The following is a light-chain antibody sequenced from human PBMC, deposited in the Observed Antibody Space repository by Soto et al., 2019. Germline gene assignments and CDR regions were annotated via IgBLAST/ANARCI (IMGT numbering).Light chain of an antibody. CDR3: QQRSR. Sequence: NVLTQSPATLSLSPGDSATLSCRASQSSSGYLAWYQQKPGQAPRLLIYDASTRAPGIPARFSGSGSGTDYTLTITSLEHEDFAVYYCQQRSRFGGGTKVEIK. V-gene: IGKV3-11*01. J-gene: IGKJ4*01. CDR2: DAS. CDR1: QSSSGY.